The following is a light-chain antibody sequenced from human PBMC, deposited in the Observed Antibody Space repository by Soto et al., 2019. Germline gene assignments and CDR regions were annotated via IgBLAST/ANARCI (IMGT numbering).Light chain of an antibody. CDR1: SSDVGSYNY. CDR2: EVN. Sequence: QSALTQPRSVSGSPGQSITSSCTGSSSDVGSYNYVSWYQQHPGQAPKFMIYEVNKRPSGVSHRFSGSKSGNTASLTISGLQADDEADYYCLSYAGSYNFVFGSGTKLTVL. CDR3: LSYAGSYNFV. J-gene: IGLJ1*01. V-gene: IGLV2-11*01.